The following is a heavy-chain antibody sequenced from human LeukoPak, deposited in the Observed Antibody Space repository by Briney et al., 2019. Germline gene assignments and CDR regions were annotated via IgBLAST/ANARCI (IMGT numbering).Heavy chain of an antibody. V-gene: IGHV3-43*02. Sequence: GGSLRLSCAASGFTFDDYAIHWFREAPGKGLEWVSLISGDGGSTYYTDSVKGRFTISRDNSKNSLYLQMNSLRTEDTALYYCAKGFSVLASNHYYYYYGMDVWGQGTTVTVSS. CDR2: ISGDGGST. D-gene: IGHD3-3*01. CDR3: AKGFSVLASNHYYYYYGMDV. CDR1: GFTFDDYA. J-gene: IGHJ6*02.